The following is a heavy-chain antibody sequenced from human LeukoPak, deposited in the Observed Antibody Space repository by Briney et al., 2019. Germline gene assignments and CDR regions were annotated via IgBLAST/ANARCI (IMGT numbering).Heavy chain of an antibody. J-gene: IGHJ6*03. CDR2: ISSSSSTI. D-gene: IGHD3-10*01. CDR1: GFIFSTYS. V-gene: IGHV3-48*04. CDR3: AKEGGNYGSGSYHNYYYYYMDV. Sequence: GGSLRLSCAASGFIFSTYSMNWVRQAPGKGLEWVSYISSSSSTIYYADSVKGRFTISRDNSKNSLYLQMNSLRTEDTALYYCAKEGGNYGSGSYHNYYYYYMDVWGKGTTVTVSS.